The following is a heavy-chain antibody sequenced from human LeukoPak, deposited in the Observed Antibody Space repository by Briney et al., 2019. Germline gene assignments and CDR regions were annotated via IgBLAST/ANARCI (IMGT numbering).Heavy chain of an antibody. V-gene: IGHV3-33*01. J-gene: IGHJ5*02. CDR1: GFTFSSYG. D-gene: IGHD2-2*01. CDR3: ARDDCSSISCYHNWFDP. CDR2: IWYDGSNK. Sequence: GGSLRLSCAASGFTFSSYGMHWVRQAPGKGLEWVAVIWYDGSNKYYTDSVKGRFTISRDNSKNTLYLQMNSLRAEDTAVYYCARDDCSSISCYHNWFDPWGQGTLVTVSS.